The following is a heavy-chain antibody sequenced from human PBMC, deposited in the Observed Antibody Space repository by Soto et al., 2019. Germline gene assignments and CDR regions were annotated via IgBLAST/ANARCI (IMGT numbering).Heavy chain of an antibody. Sequence: GGSLRLSCEASGFNIRSFNMNWVRQAPGKGLEWVESISGESGFKYYTEAVKGRFTISRDNARNSLFLQMDFLDVEDTALYYCATDGDSSGGWYFNGDYFNFWGQGTLVTVSS. D-gene: IGHD6-19*01. J-gene: IGHJ4*02. CDR1: GFNIRSFN. V-gene: IGHV3-21*01. CDR3: ATDGDSSGGWYFNGDYFNF. CDR2: ISGESGFK.